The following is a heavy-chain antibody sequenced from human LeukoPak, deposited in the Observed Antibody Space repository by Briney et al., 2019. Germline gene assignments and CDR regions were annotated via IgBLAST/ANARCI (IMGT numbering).Heavy chain of an antibody. CDR3: AKDNGYYYDSSGQNFDY. V-gene: IGHV3-9*01. CDR1: GFTFYDYA. J-gene: IGHJ4*02. CDR2: ISWNSGSI. Sequence: GRSLRLSCAASGFTFYDYAMHWVRQAPGKGLEWVSGISWNSGSIGYADSVKGRFTISRDNAKNSLYLQMNSLRAEDTALYYCAKDNGYYYDSSGQNFDYWGQGTLVTVSS. D-gene: IGHD3-22*01.